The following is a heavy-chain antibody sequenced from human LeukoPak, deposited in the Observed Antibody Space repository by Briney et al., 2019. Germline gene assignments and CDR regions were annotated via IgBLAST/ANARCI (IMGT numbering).Heavy chain of an antibody. J-gene: IGHJ4*02. CDR2: FSVTDKTT. Sequence: GGSLRLSCAASGFTFSSYAMSWVRQAPGKGLEWVSGFSVTDKTTYYADSVKGRFTISRDNSKNTLYLQMSSLRVEDTALYYCARDHYRAVTASDYWGQGTLVTVSS. CDR1: GFTFSSYA. CDR3: ARDHYRAVTASDY. D-gene: IGHD4-11*01. V-gene: IGHV3-23*01.